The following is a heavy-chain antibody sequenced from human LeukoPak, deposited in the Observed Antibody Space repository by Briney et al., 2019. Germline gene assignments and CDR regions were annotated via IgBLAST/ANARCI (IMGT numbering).Heavy chain of an antibody. CDR3: ARDVVVVPAGPPSDY. V-gene: IGHV3-23*01. Sequence: GGSLRLSCAASGFTFSSYAMSWVRQAPGKGLEWVSAISGSGGSTYYADSVKGRFTISRDNAKNSLYLQMNSLRAEDTAVYYCARDVVVVPAGPPSDYWGQGTLVTVSS. D-gene: IGHD2-2*01. CDR2: ISGSGGST. CDR1: GFTFSSYA. J-gene: IGHJ4*02.